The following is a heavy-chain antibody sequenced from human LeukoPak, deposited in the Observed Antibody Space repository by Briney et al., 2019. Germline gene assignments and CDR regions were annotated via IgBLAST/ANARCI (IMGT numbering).Heavy chain of an antibody. CDR3: ARLYYYYGLDV. V-gene: IGHV4-39*01. CDR2: EYYSGNS. Sequence: SETLSLTCTVSGGSISSSTYYWGWIRQPPGKGLELIGSEYYSGNSYYNPSLKSRVSISVDTSKNQFSLKLSSVTAADTAVYYCARLYYYYGLDVWGQGTTVTVSS. CDR1: GGSISSSTYY. J-gene: IGHJ6*02.